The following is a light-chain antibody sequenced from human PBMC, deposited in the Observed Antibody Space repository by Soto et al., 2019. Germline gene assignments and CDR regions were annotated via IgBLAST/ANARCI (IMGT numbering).Light chain of an antibody. CDR3: QTYDRTLSAVI. CDR1: SSNIGMGYD. CDR2: GDN. J-gene: IGLJ2*01. Sequence: QSVLTQPPSVSGAPGQGVSISCSGSSSNIGMGYDVHWYQQLPGTAPRLLVYGDNDRPSGVPDRFSASKSGTSASLAITGLQAEDEAEYYCQTYDRTLSAVIFGGGTQLTVL. V-gene: IGLV1-40*01.